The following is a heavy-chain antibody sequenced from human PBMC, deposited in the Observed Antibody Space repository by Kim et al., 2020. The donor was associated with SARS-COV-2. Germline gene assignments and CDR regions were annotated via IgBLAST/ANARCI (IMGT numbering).Heavy chain of an antibody. V-gene: IGHV3-30*04. CDR2: ISYDGSNK. Sequence: GGSLRLSCAASGFTFSSYAMHWVRQAPGKGLEWVAVISYDGSNKYYVDSVKGRFTISRDNSKNTLYLQMNSLRAEDTAVYYCARDGMRGGRPPDDAFDIWGQGTMVTVSS. CDR3: ARDGMRGGRPPDDAFDI. J-gene: IGHJ3*02. D-gene: IGHD2-15*01. CDR1: GFTFSSYA.